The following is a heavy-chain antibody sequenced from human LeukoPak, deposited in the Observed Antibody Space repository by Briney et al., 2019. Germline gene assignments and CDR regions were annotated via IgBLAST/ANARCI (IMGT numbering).Heavy chain of an antibody. CDR2: IYTSGST. D-gene: IGHD2-2*01. CDR1: GGSISSYY. Sequence: SETLSLTCTVSGGSISSYYWSWIRQPAGKGLEWIGRIYTSGSTNYNPSLKSRVTMSLDTSKSHFSLRLTSVTAADTAVYYCARLCGTTSCYGCDWFDPWGQGTLVTVSS. CDR3: ARLCGTTSCYGCDWFDP. J-gene: IGHJ5*02. V-gene: IGHV4-4*07.